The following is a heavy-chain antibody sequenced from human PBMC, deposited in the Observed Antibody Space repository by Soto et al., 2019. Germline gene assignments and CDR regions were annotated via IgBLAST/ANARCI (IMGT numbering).Heavy chain of an antibody. CDR2: ISGSGGST. CDR3: AKVDKKWELRRAFDY. J-gene: IGHJ4*02. CDR1: GFTFSSYA. D-gene: IGHD1-26*01. V-gene: IGHV3-23*01. Sequence: EVQLLESGGGLVQPGGSLRLSCAASGFTFSSYAMSWVRQAPGKGLEWVSAISGSGGSTYYADSVKGRFTISRDNSKNMLYLQMNSLRAEDTAVYYCAKVDKKWELRRAFDYWGQGTLVTVSS.